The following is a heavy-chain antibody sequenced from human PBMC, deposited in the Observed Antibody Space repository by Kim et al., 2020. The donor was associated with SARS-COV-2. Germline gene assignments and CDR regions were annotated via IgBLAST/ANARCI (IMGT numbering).Heavy chain of an antibody. CDR3: ARVRDSSGYDAFDI. J-gene: IGHJ3*02. Sequence: DSVKGRFTISRDNANNSLYLQMNSLRAEDTAVYYCARVRDSSGYDAFDIWGQGTMVTVSS. V-gene: IGHV3-21*01. D-gene: IGHD3-22*01.